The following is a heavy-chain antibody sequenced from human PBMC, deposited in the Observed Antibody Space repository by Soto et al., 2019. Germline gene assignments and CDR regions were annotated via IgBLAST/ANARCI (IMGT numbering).Heavy chain of an antibody. V-gene: IGHV5-10-1*01. CDR2: IDPSDSYT. D-gene: IGHD2-2*01. J-gene: IGHJ6*02. Sequence: GESLKISCKGSGYSFTSYWISWVRQMPGKGLEWMGRIDPSDSYTNYSPSFQGHVTISADKSISTAYLQWSSLKASDTAMYYCARRGGYCSSTSCRTEDYYYGMDFSGQGTTVTVSS. CDR1: GYSFTSYW. CDR3: ARRGGYCSSTSCRTEDYYYGMDF.